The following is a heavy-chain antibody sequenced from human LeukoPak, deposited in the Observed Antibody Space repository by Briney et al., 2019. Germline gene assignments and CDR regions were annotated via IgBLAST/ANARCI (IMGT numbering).Heavy chain of an antibody. CDR3: ARRCRIGSGWFYDY. CDR1: GGSFSGYY. V-gene: IGHV4-34*01. D-gene: IGHD6-19*01. Sequence: SGTLSLTCAVYGGSFSGYYWTWIRQPPGKGREWIGEINHSGSTNYNPPLKSRVTISVDTSKNQISLKLSSVTAADTAVYYCARRCRIGSGWFYDYWGQGTLVTVSS. J-gene: IGHJ4*02. CDR2: INHSGST.